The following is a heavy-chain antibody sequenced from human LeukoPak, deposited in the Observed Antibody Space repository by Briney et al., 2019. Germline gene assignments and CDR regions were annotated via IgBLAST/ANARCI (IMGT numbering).Heavy chain of an antibody. V-gene: IGHV3-7*03. Sequence: PGGSLRLSCAASGFTFRSYLMSWVRQAPGKGLEWVANIKQDGSEKYYVDSVKGRFTISRDNAKNSLYLQMNSLRAEDTAVYYCARDRRGFYAFDIWGQGTMVTVSS. CDR1: GFTFRSYL. J-gene: IGHJ3*02. D-gene: IGHD5-12*01. CDR2: IKQDGSEK. CDR3: ARDRRGFYAFDI.